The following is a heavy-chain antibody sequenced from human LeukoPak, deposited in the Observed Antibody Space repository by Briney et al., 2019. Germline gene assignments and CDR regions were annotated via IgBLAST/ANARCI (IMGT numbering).Heavy chain of an antibody. V-gene: IGHV3-21*01. CDR1: GFTFSSYS. J-gene: IGHJ4*02. D-gene: IGHD3-22*01. CDR3: ARSHDSSGYPWSDY. CDR2: ISSSSSYI. Sequence: GGSLRLPCAASGFTFSSYSMNWVRQAPGKGLEWISSISSSSSYIYYADSVKGRFTISRDKSKNPLYLQMNSLRAEDTAVYYCARSHDSSGYPWSDYWGQGTLVTVSS.